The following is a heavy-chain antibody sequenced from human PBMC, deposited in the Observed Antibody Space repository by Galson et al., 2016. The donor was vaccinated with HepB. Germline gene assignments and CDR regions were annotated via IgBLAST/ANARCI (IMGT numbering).Heavy chain of an antibody. CDR2: IYWNDYK. V-gene: IGHV2-5*01. CDR3: AHRPPYYDFWSGKYNWFDL. Sequence: PALVKPTQTLTLTCTFSGFSLSTSGVGVGWIRQPPGKALEWLALIYWNDYKYYSPSLKSRLTITKDTSNNQVVLTMTNMDPVDTATYYCAHRPPYYDFWSGKYNWFDLWGQGTLVTVSS. D-gene: IGHD3-3*01. CDR1: GFSLSTSGVG. J-gene: IGHJ5*02.